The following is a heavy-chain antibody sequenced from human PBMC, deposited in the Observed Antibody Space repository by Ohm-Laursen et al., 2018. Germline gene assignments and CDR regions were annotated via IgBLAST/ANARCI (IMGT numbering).Heavy chain of an antibody. CDR1: GFTFTSYA. Sequence: SLRLSCKASGFTFTSYAMSWVRQAPGKGLEWVSGISGSGGATRSADSVRGRFTISRDNSKNTVYLQMNSLGAEDTAVYYCAKVPLGTLGALFDYWGQGTLVIVSS. CDR3: AKVPLGTLGALFDY. D-gene: IGHD1-26*01. V-gene: IGHV3-23*01. J-gene: IGHJ4*02. CDR2: ISGSGGAT.